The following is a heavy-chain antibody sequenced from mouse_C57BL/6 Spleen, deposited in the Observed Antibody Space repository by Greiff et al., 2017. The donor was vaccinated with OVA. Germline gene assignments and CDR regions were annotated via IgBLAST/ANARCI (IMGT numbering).Heavy chain of an antibody. J-gene: IGHJ1*03. D-gene: IGHD5-5*01. CDR2: IYPGDGDT. Sequence: VQLQQSGPELVKPGASVKISCKASGYAFSSSWMNWVKQRPGKGLEWIGRIYPGDGDTNYNGKFKGKATLTADKSSSTAYMQLSSLTSEDSAVYFCARGGPLPRRYFDVWGTGTTVTVSS. V-gene: IGHV1-82*01. CDR1: GYAFSSSW. CDR3: ARGGPLPRRYFDV.